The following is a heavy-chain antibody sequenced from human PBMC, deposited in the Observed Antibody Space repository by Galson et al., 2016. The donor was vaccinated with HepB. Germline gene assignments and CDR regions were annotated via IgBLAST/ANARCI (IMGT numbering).Heavy chain of an antibody. D-gene: IGHD2-15*01. V-gene: IGHV3-33*06. CDR1: GFSFSDHA. Sequence: LSCAASGFSFSDHAMNWVRQAPGKGLEWLAVIWHGGTNIFYADSVKDRFTISRDNSKNTLFLQMSSLGAEDTAVYYCGKDRGSGSYYGTDVWGQGTTVTVSS. CDR3: GKDRGSGSYYGTDV. J-gene: IGHJ6*02. CDR2: IWHGGTNI.